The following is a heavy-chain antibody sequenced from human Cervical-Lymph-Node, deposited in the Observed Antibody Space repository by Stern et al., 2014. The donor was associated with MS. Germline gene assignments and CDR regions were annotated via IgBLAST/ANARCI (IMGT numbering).Heavy chain of an antibody. CDR3: ARGGGLVGYFDY. Sequence: GQLVQSGAEVKKPGSSVKVSCKASGDTFSSYAINWVRQVPGQGLEWMGVITPVFGTTNYAQKFQGRVTITADKSTNTAYMELMTLRSEDTAVYYCARGGGLVGYFDYWGQGTLVSVSS. CDR1: GDTFSSYA. J-gene: IGHJ4*02. CDR2: ITPVFGTT. V-gene: IGHV1-69*06. D-gene: IGHD1-26*01.